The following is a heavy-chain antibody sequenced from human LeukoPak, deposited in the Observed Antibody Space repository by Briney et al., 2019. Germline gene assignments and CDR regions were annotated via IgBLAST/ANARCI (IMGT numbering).Heavy chain of an antibody. CDR1: GFTFSSYI. Sequence: PGGSLRLSCAASGFTFSSYIMNWVRQAPGKGLEWVSYISSSSSTIYYADSVKGRFTISRDNAKNSLYLQMNSLRDEDTAVYYCLIAVAGTGSYWGQGTLVTVSS. J-gene: IGHJ4*02. CDR2: ISSSSSTI. CDR3: LIAVAGTGSY. D-gene: IGHD6-19*01. V-gene: IGHV3-48*02.